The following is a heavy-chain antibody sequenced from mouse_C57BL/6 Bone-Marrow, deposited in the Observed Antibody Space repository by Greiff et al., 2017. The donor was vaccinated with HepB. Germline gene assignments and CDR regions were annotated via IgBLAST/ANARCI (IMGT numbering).Heavy chain of an antibody. CDR2: IDPETGGT. CDR1: GYTFTDYE. Sequence: VQLQQSGAELVRPGASVTLSCKASGYTFTDYEMHWVKQTPVHGLEWIGAIDPETGGTAYNQKFKGKAILTADKSSSTAYMELRSLTSEDSAVYYCTRGRGDWFAYWGQGTLVTVSA. J-gene: IGHJ3*01. V-gene: IGHV1-15*01. CDR3: TRGRGDWFAY.